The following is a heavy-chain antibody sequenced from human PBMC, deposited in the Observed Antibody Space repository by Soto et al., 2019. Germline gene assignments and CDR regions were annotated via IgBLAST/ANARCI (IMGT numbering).Heavy chain of an antibody. J-gene: IGHJ4*02. Sequence: QVQLVQSAAEVKKPGASVKVSCKASGYTFANYDISGVRQAPGQGLEWMGWISTKSGNTEYAQNVQGRVTLTADSSTTTVHMELRSLRSDDTAVYYCARSYFDSWTEYSNPVKYWGQGTLVAVSS. CDR1: GYTFANYD. CDR3: ARSYFDSWTEYSNPVKY. V-gene: IGHV1-18*04. CDR2: ISTKSGNT. D-gene: IGHD3-3*01.